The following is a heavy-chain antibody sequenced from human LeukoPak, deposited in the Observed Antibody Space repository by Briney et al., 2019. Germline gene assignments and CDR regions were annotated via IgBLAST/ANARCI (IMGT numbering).Heavy chain of an antibody. J-gene: IGHJ2*01. V-gene: IGHV7-4-1*01. D-gene: IGHD6-13*01. CDR1: GYTFTSYA. CDR3: ARDLDSSSWYMGYFDL. CDR2: INTNTGNP. Sequence: GASVKVSCKASGYTFTSYAMNWVRQAPGQGLEWMGWINTNTGNPTYAQGFTGRLVFSLDTSVSTAYLQIGSLKAEDTAVYYCARDLDSSSWYMGYFDLWGRGTLVTVSS.